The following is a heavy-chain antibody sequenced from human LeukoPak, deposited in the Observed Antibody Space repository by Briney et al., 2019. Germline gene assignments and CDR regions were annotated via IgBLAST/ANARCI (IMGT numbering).Heavy chain of an antibody. J-gene: IGHJ6*03. Sequence: SETLSLTCTVSGYSISSGYYWGWIRQPPGKGLEWIGSIYHSGSTYYNPSLKSRVTISVDTSKNQFSLKLSSVTAADTAVYYCARENGDYVPNESYYYYYMDVWGKGTTVTVSS. CDR3: ARENGDYVPNESYYYYYMDV. D-gene: IGHD4-17*01. V-gene: IGHV4-38-2*02. CDR1: GYSISSGYY. CDR2: IYHSGST.